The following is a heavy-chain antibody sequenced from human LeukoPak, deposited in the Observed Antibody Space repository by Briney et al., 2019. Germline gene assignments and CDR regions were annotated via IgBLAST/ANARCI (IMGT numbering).Heavy chain of an antibody. CDR1: GFPFSDYW. V-gene: IGHV3-7*01. CDR3: SRSLDY. Sequence: GGSLRLSCAASGFPFSDYWMDWVRQAPGKGMEWVANIKQDGSEKYYADSVKGRFTISRDNAKNSLYLQMNSLRAEDTAVYYCSRSLDYWGQGALATVSS. J-gene: IGHJ4*02. CDR2: IKQDGSEK.